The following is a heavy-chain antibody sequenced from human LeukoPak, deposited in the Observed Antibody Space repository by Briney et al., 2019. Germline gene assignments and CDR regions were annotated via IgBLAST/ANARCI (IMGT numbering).Heavy chain of an antibody. CDR3: ARDEDYYDSRPGLDY. V-gene: IGHV3-48*03. Sequence: GGSLRLSCAASGFTFSSYEMNWVRQAPGKGLEWVSYISSSGSTIYHADSVKGRFTISRDNAKNSLYLQMNSLRAEDTAVYYCARDEDYYDSRPGLDYWGQGTLVTVSS. CDR2: ISSSGSTI. D-gene: IGHD3-22*01. CDR1: GFTFSSYE. J-gene: IGHJ4*02.